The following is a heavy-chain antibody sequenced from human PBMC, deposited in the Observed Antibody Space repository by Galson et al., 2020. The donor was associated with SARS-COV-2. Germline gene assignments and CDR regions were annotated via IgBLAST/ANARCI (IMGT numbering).Heavy chain of an antibody. Sequence: NSGGSRRLSGAASGFTFSDYYMSGIRQAPGKGREGVSYISSSGRTIYYAESGKGRFTIARDNAKNSLYLQMNSLRAEDTAVYYCAREGIQLGPIGSDYWGQGTLVTVSS. CDR2: ISSSGRTI. D-gene: IGHD5-18*01. CDR3: AREGIQLGPIGSDY. CDR1: GFTFSDYY. V-gene: IGHV3-11*01. J-gene: IGHJ4*02.